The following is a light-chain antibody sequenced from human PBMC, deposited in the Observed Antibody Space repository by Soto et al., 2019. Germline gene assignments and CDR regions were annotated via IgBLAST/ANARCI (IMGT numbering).Light chain of an antibody. V-gene: IGKV3-20*01. CDR3: QHYVTSLTT. J-gene: IGKJ1*01. CDR1: QSVTSNY. CDR2: GAS. Sequence: EIVLTQSPGTLSLSPGERATLSCGASQSVTSNYLAWYQQKPGQAPRLLIFGASIRVTGIPDRFIGSGSGTDFTLTLTRLEPEDFAVYYCQHYVTSLTTFGQGTKVEVK.